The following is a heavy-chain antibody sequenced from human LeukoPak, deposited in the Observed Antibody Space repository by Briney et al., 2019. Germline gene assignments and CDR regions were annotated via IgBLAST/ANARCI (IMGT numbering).Heavy chain of an antibody. CDR1: GFSVTNNY. V-gene: IGHV3-53*01. Sequence: PGGSLRLSCAASGFSVTNNYMSRVRQAPGKGLEWVSVFYVGGATYYADSVKGRFTISRDNSENTLYLQMNSLRAEDTAVYYCARGDGYNFFDYWGQGTLVTVSS. CDR2: FYVGGAT. CDR3: ARGDGYNFFDY. D-gene: IGHD5-24*01. J-gene: IGHJ4*02.